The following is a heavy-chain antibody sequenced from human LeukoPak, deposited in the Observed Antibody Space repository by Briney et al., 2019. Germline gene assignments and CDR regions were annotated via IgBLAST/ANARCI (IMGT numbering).Heavy chain of an antibody. CDR3: AREGQTKRYCSSTSCRGNAFDI. CDR2: ISSSSSYI. CDR1: GFTFSSYS. Sequence: SGGSLRLSCAGSGFTFSSYSMNWVRQAPGKGLEWVSSISSSSSYIYYADSVKGRFTISRDNAKNSLYLQMNSLRAEDTAVYYCAREGQTKRYCSSTSCRGNAFDIWGQGTMITVSS. J-gene: IGHJ3*02. D-gene: IGHD2-2*01. V-gene: IGHV3-21*01.